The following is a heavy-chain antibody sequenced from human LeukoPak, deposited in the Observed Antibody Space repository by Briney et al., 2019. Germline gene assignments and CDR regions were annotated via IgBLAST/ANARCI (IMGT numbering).Heavy chain of an antibody. D-gene: IGHD5-18*01. V-gene: IGHV3-21*01. CDR2: ISSSSSYI. CDR1: GFTFFSYT. J-gene: IGHJ4*02. Sequence: KSGGSLRLSCAASGFTFFSYTMNWVRQAPGKGLEWVSSISSSSSYIYYADSVKGRFTISRDNAKKSLYLQMTSLRAEDTAVYFCAPDTALIYWGQGTLVTVSS. CDR3: APDTALIY.